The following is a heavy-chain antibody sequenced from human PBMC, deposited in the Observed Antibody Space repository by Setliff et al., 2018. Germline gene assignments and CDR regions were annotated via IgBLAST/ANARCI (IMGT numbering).Heavy chain of an antibody. CDR3: ARRETYYNFWSGYFDY. J-gene: IGHJ4*02. CDR2: IYHSGST. CDR1: GDSISSGYYY. V-gene: IGHV4-39*07. Sequence: SETLSLTCTVSGDSISSGYYYWGWIRQPPGKGLEWIGSIYHSGSTYYNPSLKSRVTISVDTSKNQFSLKLSSVTAADTAVYYCARRETYYNFWSGYFDYWGQGTLVTVSS. D-gene: IGHD3-3*01.